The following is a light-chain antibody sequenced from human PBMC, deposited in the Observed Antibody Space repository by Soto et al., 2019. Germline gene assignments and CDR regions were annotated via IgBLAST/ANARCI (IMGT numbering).Light chain of an antibody. CDR2: DAS. CDR1: QSVSSN. Sequence: EIVMTQSPATLSVSPGERATLSCRASQSVSSNLAWYQQKPGQAPRLLIYDASNRATDIPARFSGSGSGTDFTLTISSLEPEDFAVYYCQQRRSWPRTFGQGTKLEIK. J-gene: IGKJ2*01. CDR3: QQRRSWPRT. V-gene: IGKV3-11*01.